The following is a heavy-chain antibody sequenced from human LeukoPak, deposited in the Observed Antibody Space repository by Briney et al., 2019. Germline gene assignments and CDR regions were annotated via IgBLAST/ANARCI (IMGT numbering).Heavy chain of an antibody. CDR1: GGSISSYY. CDR2: IYYSGST. J-gene: IGHJ6*02. D-gene: IGHD3-3*01. V-gene: IGHV4-59*08. CDR3: ARLPPNFNYYYGMDV. Sequence: SETLSLTCTVSGGSISSYYWSWIRQPPGKGLEWIGYIYYSGSTNYNPSLKSRVTISVDTSKNQFSLKLSSVTAADTAVYYCARLPPNFNYYYGMDVWGQGTTVTVSS.